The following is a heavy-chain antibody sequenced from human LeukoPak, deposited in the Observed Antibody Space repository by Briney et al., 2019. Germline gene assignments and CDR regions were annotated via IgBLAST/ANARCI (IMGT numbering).Heavy chain of an antibody. D-gene: IGHD3-22*01. Sequence: SETLSLTCVVYGGSFSGHYWSWVRQPPGKGLEWIGEINHSGSTNYNPSLKSRVTISVDTSKNQFSLKLSSVTAADTAVYYCARARYDSSGYSLYYFDYWGQGTLVTVSS. J-gene: IGHJ4*02. CDR3: ARARYDSSGYSLYYFDY. CDR2: INHSGST. V-gene: IGHV4-34*01. CDR1: GGSFSGHY.